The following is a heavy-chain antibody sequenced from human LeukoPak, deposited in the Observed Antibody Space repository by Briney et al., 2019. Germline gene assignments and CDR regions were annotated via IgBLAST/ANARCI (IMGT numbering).Heavy chain of an antibody. Sequence: PSETLSLTCTVSGGSISSYYWSWIRQPPGKGLEWIGYIYYSGSTNYNPSLKSRVTISVDTSKNQFSLELSSVTAADTAVYYCARDGGSGSGWYWGDFDYWGQGTLVTVSS. CDR2: IYYSGST. V-gene: IGHV4-59*01. D-gene: IGHD6-19*01. J-gene: IGHJ4*02. CDR1: GGSISSYY. CDR3: ARDGGSGSGWYWGDFDY.